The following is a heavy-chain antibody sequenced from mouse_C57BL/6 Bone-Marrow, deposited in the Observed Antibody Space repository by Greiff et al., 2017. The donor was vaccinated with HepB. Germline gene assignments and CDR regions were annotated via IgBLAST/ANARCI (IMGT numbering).Heavy chain of an antibody. CDR3: ASSITTDWYFDV. D-gene: IGHD1-1*01. CDR1: GYTFTDYY. V-gene: IGHV1-26*01. J-gene: IGHJ1*03. CDR2: INPNNGGT. Sequence: VQLQQSGPELVKPGASVKISCKASGYTFTDYYMNWVKQSHGKSLEWIGDINPNNGGTRYNQKFKGKATLTVDKSSSTAYMELRSLTSEDSAVYYCASSITTDWYFDVWGTGTTVTVSS.